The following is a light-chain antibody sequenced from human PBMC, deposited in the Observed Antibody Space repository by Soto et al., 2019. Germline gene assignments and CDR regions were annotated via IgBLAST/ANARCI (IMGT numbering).Light chain of an antibody. CDR1: ESISRH. CDR3: QPSYRTLSIS. V-gene: IGKV1-39*01. Sequence: DIQMTQSPSSLSASVGDRVTITCRASESISRHLNWYQQKPGKAPNLLIYAASTLQNGVPSRFSGSGYGTDFTLTISSLQPEDFATYYCQPSYRTLSISFGQGTRLEIK. J-gene: IGKJ5*01. CDR2: AAS.